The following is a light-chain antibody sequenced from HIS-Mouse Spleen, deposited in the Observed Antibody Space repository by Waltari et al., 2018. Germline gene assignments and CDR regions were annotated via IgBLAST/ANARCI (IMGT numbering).Light chain of an antibody. Sequence: DIVMTQSPDSLAVSLGEWATINCKSSQSVLYSSNNKNYLSWYQQNPGQPPKRLIYWASTRESGVPDRFRGSGSGTDFTLTITSLQAEDVAVYYCQQYYSTPFTFGPGTKVDIK. CDR2: WAS. CDR3: QQYYSTPFT. CDR1: QSVLYSSNNKNY. J-gene: IGKJ3*01. V-gene: IGKV4-1*01.